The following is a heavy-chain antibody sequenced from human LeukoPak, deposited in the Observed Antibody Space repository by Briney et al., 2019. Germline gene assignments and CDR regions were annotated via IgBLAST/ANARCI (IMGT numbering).Heavy chain of an antibody. CDR2: INSDGSST. V-gene: IGHV3-74*01. CDR1: GFTFSRYW. J-gene: IGHJ4*02. D-gene: IGHD5-24*01. CDR3: ARDRDGYNSDY. Sequence: GGSLRLSCAASGFTFSRYWMHWVRQAPGKGLVWVSRINSDGSSTNYADSVKGRLTISRDNAKNTLYLQMNSLRVEDTAVYYCARDRDGYNSDYWGQGTLVTVSS.